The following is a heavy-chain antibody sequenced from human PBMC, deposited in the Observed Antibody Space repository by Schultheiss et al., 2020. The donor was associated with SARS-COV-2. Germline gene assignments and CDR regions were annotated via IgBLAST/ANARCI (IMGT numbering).Heavy chain of an antibody. CDR1: GFTFDDYA. Sequence: GESLKISCAASGFTFDDYAMHWVRQAPGKGLEWVSRINSDGSSTSYADSVKGRFTISRDNAKNTLYLQMNSLRAEDTAVYYCGSGWRPFDYWGQGTLVTVSS. CDR2: INSDGSST. D-gene: IGHD6-19*01. J-gene: IGHJ4*02. CDR3: GSGWRPFDY. V-gene: IGHV3-74*01.